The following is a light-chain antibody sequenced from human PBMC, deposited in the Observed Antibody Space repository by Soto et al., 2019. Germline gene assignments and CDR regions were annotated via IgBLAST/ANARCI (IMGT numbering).Light chain of an antibody. Sequence: EIVMTQSPATLSVSPGERATLSCRASQSVSSNLAWYQQKPGQAPRLLIYGASTRATGIPARFSGSGSGTEFTLTISSLQSEDFAVYYCQQYNNWPWVTFGGGTKVDIK. CDR2: GAS. J-gene: IGKJ4*01. CDR1: QSVSSN. V-gene: IGKV3-15*01. CDR3: QQYNNWPWVT.